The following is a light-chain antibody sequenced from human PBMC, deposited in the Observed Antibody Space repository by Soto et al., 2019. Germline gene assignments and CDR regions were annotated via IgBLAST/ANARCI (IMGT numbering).Light chain of an antibody. J-gene: IGKJ5*01. CDR3: QQYKSYPIT. Sequence: TQMTQSTSSLSASVGYRVTITGRASQDISKSLVWFQQKPGKAPKPLIYGASSLQNGVPSKFSGSGSGTDFTLTISSLQPEDFATYYCQQYKSYPITFGQGTRLAI. CDR1: QDISKS. CDR2: GAS. V-gene: IGKV1-16*02.